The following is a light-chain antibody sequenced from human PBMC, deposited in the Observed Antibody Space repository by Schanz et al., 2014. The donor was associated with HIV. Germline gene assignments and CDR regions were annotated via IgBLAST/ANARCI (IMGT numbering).Light chain of an antibody. Sequence: QSLLAQPPSVSGAPGQRVTISCTGSSSNIGAGFDVHWYQLLPGTAPKLLIFDNTNRPSGVPARFSGSKSGNTASLTVSGLQAEDEADYYCSSYTSSSTWVFGGGTKLTVL. CDR2: DNT. CDR1: SSNIGAGFD. CDR3: SSYTSSSTWV. V-gene: IGLV1-40*01. J-gene: IGLJ3*02.